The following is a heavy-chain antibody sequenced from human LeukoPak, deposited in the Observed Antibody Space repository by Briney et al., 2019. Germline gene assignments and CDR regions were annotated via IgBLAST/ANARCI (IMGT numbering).Heavy chain of an antibody. CDR1: GFTFSSYG. CDR2: ISYDGSNK. V-gene: IGHV3-30*03. CDR3: ATLAVGENYFDY. J-gene: IGHJ4*02. D-gene: IGHD3-16*01. Sequence: GGSLRLSCAAAGFTFSSYGMHWVRQAPGKGLEWVAVISYDGSNKYYADSVKGRFTISRDNSKNTLYLQMNSLRAEDTAVYYCATLAVGENYFDYWGQGTLVTVSS.